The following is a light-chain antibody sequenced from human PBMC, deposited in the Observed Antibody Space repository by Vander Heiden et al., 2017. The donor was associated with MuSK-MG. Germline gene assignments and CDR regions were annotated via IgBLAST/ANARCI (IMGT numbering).Light chain of an antibody. CDR2: AAS. V-gene: IGKV1-12*01. J-gene: IGKJ2*01. Sequence: DIQMTQSPSSVSASVGDRVTITCRASQDINSWLAWYQQKPGKAPKLLIYAASSLQSGVPSRFSGSGSGTDFTLTINSLQPEDFATYYCQQANSFPTAFGQGTKLEIK. CDR3: QQANSFPTA. CDR1: QDINSW.